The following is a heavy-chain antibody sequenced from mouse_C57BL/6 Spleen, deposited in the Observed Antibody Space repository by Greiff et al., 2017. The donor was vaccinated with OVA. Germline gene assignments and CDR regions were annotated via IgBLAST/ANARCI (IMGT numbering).Heavy chain of an antibody. CDR1: GYTFTSYW. V-gene: IGHV1-61*01. Sequence: QVQLQQPGAELVRPGSSVKLSCKASGYTFTSYWMDWVKQRPGQGLEWIGNIYPSDSETHYNQKFKDKATLTVDKSSSTAYMQLSSLTSEDSAVYYCARSGYVWFAYWGQGTLVTVSA. CDR3: ARSGYVWFAY. CDR2: IYPSDSET. D-gene: IGHD2-2*01. J-gene: IGHJ3*01.